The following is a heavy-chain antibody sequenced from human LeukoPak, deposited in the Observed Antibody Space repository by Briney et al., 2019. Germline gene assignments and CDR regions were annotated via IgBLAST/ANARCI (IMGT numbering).Heavy chain of an antibody. D-gene: IGHD3-3*01. CDR1: GGSISSYY. CDR3: ARGTTYYDFWSGYADWFDP. CDR2: IYYSGST. V-gene: IGHV4-59*01. J-gene: IGHJ5*02. Sequence: SSETLSLTRTVSGGSISSYYWSWIRQPPGKGLEWIGYIYYSGSTNYNPSLKSRVTISVDTSKNQFSLKLSSVTAADTAVYYCARGTTYYDFWSGYADWFDPWGQGTLVTVSS.